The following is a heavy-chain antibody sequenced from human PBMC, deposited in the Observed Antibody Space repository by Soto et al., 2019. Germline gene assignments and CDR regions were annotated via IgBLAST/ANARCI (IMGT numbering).Heavy chain of an antibody. D-gene: IGHD1-26*01. CDR2: IIPLFGTP. J-gene: IGHJ6*02. CDR1: GGTFSTYA. V-gene: IGHV1-69*01. Sequence: QVQLMQSGAEVKKPGSSVKVSCRASGGTFSTYAISWVRQAPGQGLEWMGGIIPLFGTPNNAQKFQGRVTITADESTSTAYMELNNLRSEDTTVYYCARALTTRWELISYYGMDVWGQGTTVTVSS. CDR3: ARALTTRWELISYYGMDV.